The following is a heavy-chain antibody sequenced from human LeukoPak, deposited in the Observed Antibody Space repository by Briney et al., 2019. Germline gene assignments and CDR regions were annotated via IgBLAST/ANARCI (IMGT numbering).Heavy chain of an antibody. V-gene: IGHV3-48*01. CDR2: ISFSVNTK. D-gene: IGHD5-12*01. J-gene: IGHJ4*02. Sequence: GGSLRLSCAASGFTFDDFGVSWVRQAPGKGLEWVSYISFSVNTKYYGDSVKGRFTISRDNSKNTLYLQMNSLRAEDTAVYYCAKDYDHYFDYWGQGTLVTVSS. CDR3: AKDYDHYFDY. CDR1: GFTFDDFG.